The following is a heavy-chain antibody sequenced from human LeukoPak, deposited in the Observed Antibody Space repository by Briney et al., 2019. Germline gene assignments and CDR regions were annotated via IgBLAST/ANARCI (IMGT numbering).Heavy chain of an antibody. CDR3: ARGGGYVLASFDY. CDR1: GGTFSSYA. V-gene: IGHV1-69*01. J-gene: IGHJ4*02. D-gene: IGHD5-12*01. Sequence: SVKASCKASGGTFSSYAISWVRQAPGQGLEWMGGIIPIFGTANYAQKFQGRVTITADESTSTAYMELSSLRSEDTAVCYCARGGGYVLASFDYWGQGTLVTVSS. CDR2: IIPIFGTA.